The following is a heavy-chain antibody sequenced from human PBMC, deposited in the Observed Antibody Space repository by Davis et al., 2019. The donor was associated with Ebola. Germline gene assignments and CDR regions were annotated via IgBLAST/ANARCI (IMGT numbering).Heavy chain of an antibody. D-gene: IGHD3-10*01. CDR1: GGSISSYY. Sequence: SETLSLTCTVSGGSISSYYWSWIRQPPGKGLEWIGYIYYSGSTSYNPSLKSRVTISVDTSKNQFSLKLGSVTAADTAVYYCARSDKSIWFGEFKNWFDPWGQGTLVTVSS. CDR2: IYYSGST. V-gene: IGHV4-59*01. CDR3: ARSDKSIWFGEFKNWFDP. J-gene: IGHJ5*02.